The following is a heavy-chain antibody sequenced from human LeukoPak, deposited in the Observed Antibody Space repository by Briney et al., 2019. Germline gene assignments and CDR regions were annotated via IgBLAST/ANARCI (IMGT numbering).Heavy chain of an antibody. Sequence: GSLRLSCAASGFTFDDYAMHWVRQAPGKGLEGVSLISWDGGSTNYADSVKGRLTIPRDKAKNSLYLQMNSLRAEDTAVYYCARGPYASGTYGRRGWVHYMDVWGKGTTITLSS. CDR3: ARGPYASGTYGRRGWVHYMDV. V-gene: IGHV3-43D*03. CDR1: GFTFDDYA. CDR2: ISWDGGST. D-gene: IGHD3-10*01. J-gene: IGHJ6*03.